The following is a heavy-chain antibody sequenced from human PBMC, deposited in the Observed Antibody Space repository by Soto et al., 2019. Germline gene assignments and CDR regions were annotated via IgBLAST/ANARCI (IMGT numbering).Heavy chain of an antibody. V-gene: IGHV3-48*01. J-gene: IGHJ4*02. CDR2: ISSSSSNI. CDR3: ARASVTAY. Sequence: GGSLRLSCAASGFTFSSYSMNWVRQAPGRGLEWVSYISSSSSNIYYADSVKGRFTISRNNAKNSLYLQMNSLRAEDTAVYCCARASVTAYWGQGTLVTVSS. D-gene: IGHD4-4*01. CDR1: GFTFSSYS.